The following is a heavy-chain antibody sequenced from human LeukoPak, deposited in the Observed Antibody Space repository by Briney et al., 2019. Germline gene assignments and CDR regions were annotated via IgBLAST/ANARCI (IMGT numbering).Heavy chain of an antibody. CDR1: RGSIRSYY. CDR2: IYTSGST. J-gene: IGHJ6*03. V-gene: IGHV4-4*07. Sequence: SETLSLTXTVSRGSIRSYYWSWIRQPAGQGLEGIGRIYTSGSTNYNPSLKRRVTMSVDTSKNQFSLKLSSVTAADTAVYYCARGKSSKVVPAAFIYYIDVWGKGTTVTVSS. CDR3: ARGKSSKVVPAAFIYYIDV. D-gene: IGHD2-2*01.